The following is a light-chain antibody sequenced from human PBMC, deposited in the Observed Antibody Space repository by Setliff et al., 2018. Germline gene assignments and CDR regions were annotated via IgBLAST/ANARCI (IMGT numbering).Light chain of an antibody. CDR2: DNN. J-gene: IGLJ1*01. V-gene: IGLV1-51*01. CDR3: GTWDSSLSVYV. CDR1: SSNIGNNY. Sequence: QSVLTQPPSVSAAPGQKVTISCSGSSSNIGNNYVSWYQQLQGTAPKILIYDNNKRPSGIPDRFSGSKSGTSATLGITGLQTGDEADYYCGTWDSSLSVYVFGTGTKVTVL.